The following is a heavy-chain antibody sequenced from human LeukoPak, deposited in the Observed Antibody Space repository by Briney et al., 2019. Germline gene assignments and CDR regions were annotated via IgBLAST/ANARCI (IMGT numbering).Heavy chain of an antibody. CDR2: IYYSGST. Sequence: PSETLSLTCTVSGGSIISYYWSGIRQPPGKGLEWIGYIYYSGSTNYNPSLKSRVTISVDTSKNQFSLKLSSVTAADTAVYYCARVPPYCGGGSRYLDYWGQGTLVTVSS. CDR1: GGSIISYY. CDR3: ARVPPYCGGGSRYLDY. V-gene: IGHV4-59*01. J-gene: IGHJ4*02. D-gene: IGHD2-15*01.